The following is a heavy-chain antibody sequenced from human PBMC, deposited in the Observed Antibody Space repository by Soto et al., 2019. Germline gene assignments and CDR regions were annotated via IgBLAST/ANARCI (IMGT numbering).Heavy chain of an antibody. CDR3: AKGPKGTMVRGVIDY. CDR1: GFTFSSYA. Sequence: LRLSCAASGFTFSSYAMSWVRQAPGKGLEWVSVITCNGSSTYYADSVKGRFTISRDNSKNTLYLQMNSLRAEDTAVYYCAKGPKGTMVRGVIDYWGQGTLVTVSS. D-gene: IGHD3-10*01. J-gene: IGHJ4*02. CDR2: ITCNGSST. V-gene: IGHV3-23*01.